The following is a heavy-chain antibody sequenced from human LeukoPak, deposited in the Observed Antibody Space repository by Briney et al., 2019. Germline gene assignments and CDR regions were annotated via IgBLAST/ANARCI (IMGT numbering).Heavy chain of an antibody. CDR1: GFTFSNYA. CDR2: ITYNSGSI. V-gene: IGHV3-9*01. D-gene: IGHD6-13*01. J-gene: IGHJ4*02. CDR3: AKDLYAGSWNYFDY. Sequence: GGSLRLSCAASGFTFSNYAMNWVRQAPGKGLEWVSGITYNSGSIGYADSVKGRFTISRDNAKNSLYLEMNSLRVEDTALYYCAKDLYAGSWNYFDYWGQGTLVTVSS.